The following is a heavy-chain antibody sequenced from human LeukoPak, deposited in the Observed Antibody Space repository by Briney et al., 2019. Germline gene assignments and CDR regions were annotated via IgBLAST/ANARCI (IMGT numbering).Heavy chain of an antibody. CDR2: IYTSGST. CDR3: ARGYYDSSGDYAFDI. CDR1: GGSISSYY. J-gene: IGHJ3*02. D-gene: IGHD3-22*01. Sequence: PSETLSLTCTVSGGSISSYYWSWIRQPAGKRLEWIGRIYTSGSTNYNPSLNSRVTMSVDTSKNQFSLKLSSVTAADTAVYYCARGYYDSSGDYAFDIWGQGTMVTVSS. V-gene: IGHV4-4*07.